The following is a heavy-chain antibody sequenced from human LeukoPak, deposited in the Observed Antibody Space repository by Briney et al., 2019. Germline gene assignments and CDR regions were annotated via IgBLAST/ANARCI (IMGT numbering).Heavy chain of an antibody. D-gene: IGHD3-16*01. CDR1: GGSISSGSYY. CDR2: IYTSGST. V-gene: IGHV4-61*02. J-gene: IGHJ4*02. CDR3: ARDLKGGEIV. Sequence: SETLSLTCTVSGGSISSGSYYWSWIRQPAGKGLEWIGRIYTSGSTNYNPSLKSRVTISVDTSKNQFSLKLSSVTAADTAVYYCARDLKGGEIVWGQGTLVTVSS.